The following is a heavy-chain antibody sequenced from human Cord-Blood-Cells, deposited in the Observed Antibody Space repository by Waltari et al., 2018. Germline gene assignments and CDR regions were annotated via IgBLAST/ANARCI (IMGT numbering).Heavy chain of an antibody. CDR3: ARGAGGSSSGFDY. J-gene: IGHJ4*02. CDR2: MNPNSGNP. CDR1: GYTFTSYA. D-gene: IGHD6-6*01. Sequence: QVQLVQSGAEVKKPGASVKVSCKASGYTFTSYAITWVRQATGQGLEWMGWMNPNSGNPGYDQKFQGRVTITRNTSISTAYMELSSLRSEDTAVYYGARGAGGSSSGFDYWGQGTLVTVSS. V-gene: IGHV1-8*03.